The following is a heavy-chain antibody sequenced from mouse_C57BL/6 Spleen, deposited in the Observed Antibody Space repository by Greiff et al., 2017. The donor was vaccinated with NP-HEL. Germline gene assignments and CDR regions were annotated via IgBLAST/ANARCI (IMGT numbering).Heavy chain of an antibody. Sequence: QVQLQQPGAELVMPGASVKLSCKASGYTFTSYWMHWVKQRPGQGIEWIGEIDPSDSYTNYNQKFKGKSTLTVDKSSSTAYMQLSSLTSEDSAVYYCAREEYGSSPYAMDYWGQGPSVTVSS. CDR1: GYTFTSYW. J-gene: IGHJ4*01. V-gene: IGHV1-69*01. CDR3: AREEYGSSPYAMDY. D-gene: IGHD1-1*01. CDR2: IDPSDSYT.